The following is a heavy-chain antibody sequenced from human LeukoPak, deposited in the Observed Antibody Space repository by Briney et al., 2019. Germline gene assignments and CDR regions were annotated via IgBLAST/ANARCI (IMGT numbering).Heavy chain of an antibody. CDR2: INPNSGNT. Sequence: ASVKVSCKASGYALTTYDINSVRQATGQGPEWMGWINPNSGNTGYTQNFQGRVTMTRNTSISTAYMELSSLKSEDTAVYYCARGRGSGHKENWFDPWGQGTLVTVSS. D-gene: IGHD6-19*01. V-gene: IGHV1-8*01. CDR3: ARGRGSGHKENWFDP. J-gene: IGHJ5*02. CDR1: GYALTTYD.